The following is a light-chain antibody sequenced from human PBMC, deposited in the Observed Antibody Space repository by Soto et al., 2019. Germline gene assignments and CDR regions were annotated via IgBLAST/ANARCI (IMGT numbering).Light chain of an antibody. J-gene: IGLJ3*02. CDR2: DVS. CDR1: RSDIGSYNL. Sequence: QSVLTQPASVSGSPGQSITISCTGTRSDIGSYNLVSWYQQHPGKAPKLIIYDVSFRPSGISDRFSGSKSGNTASLTISGLQAEDEAEYLCSSSTGSSTSFGGGTKVTVL. CDR3: SSSTGSSTS. V-gene: IGLV2-14*02.